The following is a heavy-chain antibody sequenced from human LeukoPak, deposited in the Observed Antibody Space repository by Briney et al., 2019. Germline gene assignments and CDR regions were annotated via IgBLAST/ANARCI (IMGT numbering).Heavy chain of an antibody. CDR2: IKSIADGAAT. D-gene: IGHD4-17*01. J-gene: IGHJ4*02. CDR3: TTYGDYEGLSDY. Sequence: GGSLRLSCAASGFTFSDPWMSWVRQAPGKGLEWVVRIKSIADGAATENAAAVQGRFTISRDDSTNTLYLQMDSLKSEDTAVYYCTTYGDYEGLSDYWGQGTLVTVSS. V-gene: IGHV3-15*01. CDR1: GFTFSDPW.